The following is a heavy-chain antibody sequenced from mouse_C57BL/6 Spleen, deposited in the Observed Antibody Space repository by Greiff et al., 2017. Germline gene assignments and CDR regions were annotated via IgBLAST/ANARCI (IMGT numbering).Heavy chain of an antibody. D-gene: IGHD1-1*01. V-gene: IGHV1-18*01. J-gene: IGHJ2*01. CDR2: INPNNGGT. Sequence: VHVKQSGPELVKPGASVKIPCKASGYTFTDYNMDWVKQSHGKSLEWIGDINPNNGGTIYNQKFKGKATLTVDKSSSTAYMELRSLTSEDTAVYYCARRNYGKGPLYFDYWGQGTTLTVSS. CDR1: GYTFTDYN. CDR3: ARRNYGKGPLYFDY.